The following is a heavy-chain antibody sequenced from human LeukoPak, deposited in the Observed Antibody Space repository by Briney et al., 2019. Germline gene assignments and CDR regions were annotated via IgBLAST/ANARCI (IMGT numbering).Heavy chain of an antibody. CDR1: GYSFTTYW. J-gene: IGHJ4*02. CDR3: ARLNYGSGSYFGGSDY. D-gene: IGHD3-10*01. Sequence: GESLKISCKTSGYSFTTYWIGWVRQLSGKGLEWVGVIYPGDSNARYSPSFQGQVTISADKSISTAYLQWSSLKASDTAMYYCARLNYGSGSYFGGSDYWGQGTLVTVSS. CDR2: IYPGDSNA. V-gene: IGHV5-51*01.